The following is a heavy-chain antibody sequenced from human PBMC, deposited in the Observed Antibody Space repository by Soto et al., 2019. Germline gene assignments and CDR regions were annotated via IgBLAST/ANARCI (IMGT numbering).Heavy chain of an antibody. D-gene: IGHD5-18*01. V-gene: IGHV3-23*01. CDR3: AKDLWGYSYGPVAYFYYYYGMDV. CDR2: ISGSGGST. J-gene: IGHJ6*02. Sequence: PGGSLRLSCAASGFTFSSYAMSWVRQAPGKGLEWVSAISGSGGSTYYADSVKGRFTISRDNSKNTLYLQMNSLRAEDTAVYYCAKDLWGYSYGPVAYFYYYYGMDVWGQGTTVTVSS. CDR1: GFTFSSYA.